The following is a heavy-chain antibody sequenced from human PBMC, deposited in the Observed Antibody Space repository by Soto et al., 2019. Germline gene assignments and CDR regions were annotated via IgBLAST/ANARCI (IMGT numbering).Heavy chain of an antibody. CDR1: GYTFTGYY. D-gene: IGHD5-12*01. Sequence: ASVKVSCKASGYTFTGYYMHWVRQAPGQGLEWMGWINPNSGGTNYAQKSQGWVTMTRDTSISTAYMELSRLRSDDTAVYYCARAGLAKSSAVDYWGQGTLVTVSS. V-gene: IGHV1-2*04. CDR3: ARAGLAKSSAVDY. J-gene: IGHJ4*02. CDR2: INPNSGGT.